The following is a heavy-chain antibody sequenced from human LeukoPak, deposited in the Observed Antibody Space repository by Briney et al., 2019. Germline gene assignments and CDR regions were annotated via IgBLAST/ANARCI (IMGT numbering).Heavy chain of an antibody. Sequence: GGSLRLSCAASGFTFSSSPMHWVRQAPGKGLEWVAVISYGGNNEDYADSVKGRFTISRDNSKNTLYLQMNSLRAEDTAVYHCARGGNPIYYYYLDVWGKGTTVTVSS. D-gene: IGHD1-1*01. V-gene: IGHV3-30-3*01. CDR2: ISYGGNNE. CDR1: GFTFSSSP. CDR3: ARGGNPIYYYYLDV. J-gene: IGHJ6*03.